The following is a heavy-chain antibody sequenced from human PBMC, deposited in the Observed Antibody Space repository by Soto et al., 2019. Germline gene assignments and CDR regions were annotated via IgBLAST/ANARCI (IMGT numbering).Heavy chain of an antibody. V-gene: IGHV3-48*03. CDR1: GFTFSSYE. CDR3: AREEYYYGSGSFDY. CDR2: ISSSGSTI. J-gene: IGHJ4*02. Sequence: GGSLRLSCAASGFTFSSYEMNWVRQAPGKGLEWVSYISSSGSTIYYADSVKGRFTISRDNAKNSLYLQMNSLRAEDTAVYYCAREEYYYGSGSFDYWGQGTLVAVSS. D-gene: IGHD3-10*01.